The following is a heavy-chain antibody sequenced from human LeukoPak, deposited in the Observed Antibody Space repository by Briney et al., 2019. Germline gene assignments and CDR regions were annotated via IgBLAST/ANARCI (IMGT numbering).Heavy chain of an antibody. CDR2: ISGSGYST. J-gene: IGHJ4*02. CDR3: AKGGGDGNPHDY. CDR1: GSTFSSYA. Sequence: GGSLRLSCTASGSTFSSYAMSWFRQAPGKGLEWVSAISGSGYSTYYTDSVKGRFTISRDNSKNTLFLQMNSLRVEDTAVYYCAKGGGDGNPHDYWGQGTLVTVSS. D-gene: IGHD3-16*01. V-gene: IGHV3-23*01.